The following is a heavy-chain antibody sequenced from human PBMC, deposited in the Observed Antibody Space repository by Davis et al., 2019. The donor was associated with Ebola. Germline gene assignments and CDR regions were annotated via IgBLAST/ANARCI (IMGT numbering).Heavy chain of an antibody. CDR1: GYTFTDYN. CDR3: ARGHNYAHEY. Sequence: ASVQVSCKASGYTFTDYNIHGRRQATGQGLEWLGRVILKSGATNYAQKFQGRVTMTRDTSISTVYMELSSLRYNDTADYYCARGHNYAHEYWGQGTLVTVSS. J-gene: IGHJ4*02. CDR2: VILKSGAT. D-gene: IGHD4-11*01. V-gene: IGHV1-2*06.